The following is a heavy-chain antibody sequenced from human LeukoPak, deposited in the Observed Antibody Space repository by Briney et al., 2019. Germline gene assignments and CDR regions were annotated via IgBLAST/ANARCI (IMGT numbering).Heavy chain of an antibody. V-gene: IGHV1-69*13. D-gene: IGHD6-6*01. CDR1: GGTFSSYV. J-gene: IGHJ5*02. CDR2: IIPIFGTT. Sequence: SVKVSCKAFGGTFSSYVINWVRQAPGQGLEWMGGIIPIFGTTNYAQKFQGRVTITADESTNTVYKELSSLRSEDTAVYYCARPKGWSSSFLIPTNNWFDPWGQGTLVTVSS. CDR3: ARPKGWSSSFLIPTNNWFDP.